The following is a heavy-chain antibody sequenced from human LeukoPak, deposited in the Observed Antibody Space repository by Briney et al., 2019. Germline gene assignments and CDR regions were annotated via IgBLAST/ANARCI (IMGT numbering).Heavy chain of an antibody. V-gene: IGHV1-18*01. CDR2: ISAYNGNT. D-gene: IGHD2-2*01. J-gene: IGHJ4*02. CDR3: ARDLGYCNSTSCYPRPGY. CDR1: GYTFTSYG. Sequence: ASVKVSCKASGYTFTSYGISWVRQAPGQGLEWMGWISAYNGNTNYAQKLQGRVTMTTDTSTSTPYMELRSLRSDDTAVYYCARDLGYCNSTSCYPRPGYWGQGTLVTVSS.